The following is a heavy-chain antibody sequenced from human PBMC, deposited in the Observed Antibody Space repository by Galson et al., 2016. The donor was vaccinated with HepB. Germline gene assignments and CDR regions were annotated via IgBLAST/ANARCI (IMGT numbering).Heavy chain of an antibody. CDR1: GDSSSSPPHF. CDR2: IYYDGST. D-gene: IGHD6-13*01. V-gene: IGHV4-39*07. J-gene: IGHJ5*01. CDR3: AADIAVSWFYF. Sequence: LSLTCSVFGDSSSSPPHFWGWIRQPPGRGLEWIATIYYDGSTYYNPSLKSRATILADTSKNQFSLNLRSVTVADTAVYYCAADIAVSWFYFWGQGTLVTVSS.